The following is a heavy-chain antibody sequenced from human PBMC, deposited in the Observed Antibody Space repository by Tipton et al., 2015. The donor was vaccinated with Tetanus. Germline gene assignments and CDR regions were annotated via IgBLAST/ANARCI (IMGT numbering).Heavy chain of an antibody. CDR2: IYYTGST. CDR1: GGSITSSRYY. CDR3: ARTSGYMYSDC. V-gene: IGHV4-39*07. D-gene: IGHD3-3*01. Sequence: TLSLTCTITGGSITSSRYYWGWVRQAPGKGPDWIGSIYYTGSTYHNPSLKGRVAMSVDTSKNQLSLRLNSVTSADTAVYYCARTSGYMYSDCWGQGTLVTVSS. J-gene: IGHJ4*02.